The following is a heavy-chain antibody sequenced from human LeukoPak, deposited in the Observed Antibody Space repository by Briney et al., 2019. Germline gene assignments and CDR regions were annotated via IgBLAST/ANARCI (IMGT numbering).Heavy chain of an antibody. CDR2: ISYDGSNK. D-gene: IGHD2-2*01. J-gene: IGHJ4*02. Sequence: PGGSLRLSCAASGFTFSSYAMHWVRQAPGKGLEWVAVISYDGSNKYYADSVKGRFTISRDNSKNTLYLQMNSLRAEDTAVYYCARDRFTWDVVVPDDYWGQGTLVTVSS. CDR3: ARDRFTWDVVVPDDY. V-gene: IGHV3-30*04. CDR1: GFTFSSYA.